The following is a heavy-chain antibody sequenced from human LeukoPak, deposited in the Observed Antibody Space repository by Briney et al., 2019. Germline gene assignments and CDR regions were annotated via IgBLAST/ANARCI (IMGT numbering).Heavy chain of an antibody. CDR3: ARDSGYDSSGYYFDY. Sequence: GASLRLSRAASGLTFSDQYMRWISQAAGKGLEWVSYISSSGDTIYYADSVKGRFTISRDNAKNSLYLQMNSLRAEDTAVYYCARDSGYDSSGYYFDYWGQGTLVTVSS. V-gene: IGHV3-11*04. CDR2: ISSSGDTI. CDR1: GLTFSDQY. J-gene: IGHJ4*02. D-gene: IGHD3-22*01.